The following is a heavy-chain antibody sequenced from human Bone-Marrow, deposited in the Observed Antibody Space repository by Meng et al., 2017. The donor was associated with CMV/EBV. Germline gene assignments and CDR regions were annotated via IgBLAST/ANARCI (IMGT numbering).Heavy chain of an antibody. J-gene: IGHJ5*02. CDR2: IYYSGST. Sequence: LRLSCTVSGDSISSYYWSWIRQPPGKGLEWIGYIYYSGSTKYNPSLKSRVTISVDTSKNQFSLKLSSVTAADTAVYYCARDWYSGSGAWFDPWGQGTLVTGSS. D-gene: IGHD1-26*01. CDR3: ARDWYSGSGAWFDP. CDR1: GDSISSYY. V-gene: IGHV4-59*01.